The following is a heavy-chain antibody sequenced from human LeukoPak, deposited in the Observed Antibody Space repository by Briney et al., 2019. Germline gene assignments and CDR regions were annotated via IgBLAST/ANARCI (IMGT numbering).Heavy chain of an antibody. Sequence: GESLKISCRGSGYSFTSYWIGWVRQMPGKGLEWMGIIYPGDSDTRYSPSFQGQVTISADKSISTAYLQWSSLKASDTAMYYCARRLRDSDYDILTGYPFNAFDIWGQGTMVTVSS. CDR3: ARRLRDSDYDILTGYPFNAFDI. J-gene: IGHJ3*02. V-gene: IGHV5-51*01. D-gene: IGHD3-9*01. CDR1: GYSFTSYW. CDR2: IYPGDSDT.